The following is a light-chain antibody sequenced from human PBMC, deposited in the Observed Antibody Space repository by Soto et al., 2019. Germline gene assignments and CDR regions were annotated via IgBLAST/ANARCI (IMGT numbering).Light chain of an antibody. V-gene: IGLV2-8*01. CDR1: SGDVGGYNY. Sequence: QSALTQPASVSGSPGQSITISCTGTSGDVGGYNYVSWYQQHPGKAPKLMIYEVTKRPSGVPDRFSGSKSGNTASLTVSGLQAEDEADYYCSSHAGSVNVAFGGGTKLTVL. CDR3: SSHAGSVNVA. J-gene: IGLJ2*01. CDR2: EVT.